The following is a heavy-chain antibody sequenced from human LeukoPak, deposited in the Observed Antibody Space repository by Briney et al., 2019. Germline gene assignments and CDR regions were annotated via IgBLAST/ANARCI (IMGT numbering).Heavy chain of an antibody. V-gene: IGHV4-4*07. CDR3: ARGHCSIASCSVTYFNA. D-gene: IGHD2-2*01. CDR2: IQANGSN. CDR1: GGSLSSYY. Sequence: SETLSLTCTVSGGSLSSYYWNWIRQAAGRGLEWIARIQANGSNNHNPSLKSRVTMSVDTSKNQFSLKLDSVTAADTAVYYCARGHCSIASCSVTYFNAWGQGTLVSVSS. J-gene: IGHJ4*02.